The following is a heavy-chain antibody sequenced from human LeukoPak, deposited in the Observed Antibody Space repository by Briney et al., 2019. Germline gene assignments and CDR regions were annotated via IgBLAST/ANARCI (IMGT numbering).Heavy chain of an antibody. Sequence: GGSPRLSCVASGFTFSDYWMHWVRQAPGKGLVWVSRINSDGSSTTYADSVKGRFTISRDNAKNTLYLQMNSLRAEDTAVYYRAKLLYVLYYDKSGYYSNHDYWGQGTLITVSS. CDR1: GFTFSDYW. V-gene: IGHV3-74*03. CDR3: AKLLYVLYYDKSGYYSNHDY. CDR2: INSDGSST. J-gene: IGHJ4*02. D-gene: IGHD3-22*01.